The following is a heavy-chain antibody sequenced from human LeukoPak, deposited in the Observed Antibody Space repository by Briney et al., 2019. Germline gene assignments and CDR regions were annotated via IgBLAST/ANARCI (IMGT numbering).Heavy chain of an antibody. Sequence: SETLSLTCTVSGGSISSYYWSWIRQPPGKGLEWIGYIYYSGSTNYNPSLKSRVTISVDTSKNQFSLKLSSVTAADTAVYYCARDEAGSPPVDWGQGTLVTVSS. J-gene: IGHJ4*02. D-gene: IGHD3-10*01. CDR1: GGSISSYY. CDR2: IYYSGST. CDR3: ARDEAGSPPVD. V-gene: IGHV4-59*01.